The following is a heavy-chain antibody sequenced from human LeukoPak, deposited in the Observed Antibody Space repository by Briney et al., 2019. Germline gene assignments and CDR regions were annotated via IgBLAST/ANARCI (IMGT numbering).Heavy chain of an antibody. Sequence: SETLSLTCAVYGGSFSGYYWSWIRQPPGKGLERIGEINHSGSTNYNPSLKSRVTISVDTSKNQFSLKLSSVTAADTAVYYCARGFDSLSAAVSAYFDYWGQGTLVTVSS. J-gene: IGHJ4*02. CDR2: INHSGST. CDR1: GGSFSGYY. CDR3: ARGFDSLSAAVSAYFDY. V-gene: IGHV4-34*01. D-gene: IGHD6-13*01.